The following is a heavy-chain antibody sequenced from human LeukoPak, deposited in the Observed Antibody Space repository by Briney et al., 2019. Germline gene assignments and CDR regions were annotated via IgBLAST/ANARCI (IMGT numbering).Heavy chain of an antibody. J-gene: IGHJ4*02. D-gene: IGHD3-22*01. CDR1: GGSISSYY. CDR3: ARRIETYYYDTSGYYFGYYFDY. Sequence: SVTLSLTCTVSGGSISSYYWSWIRQPPGKGLEWIGYIYHSGSTNYNPSLKSRVTISVDTSKNQFSLNLSSVTAADTAIYYCARRIETYYYDTSGYYFGYYFDYWGQGTLVTVSS. V-gene: IGHV4-59*08. CDR2: IYHSGST.